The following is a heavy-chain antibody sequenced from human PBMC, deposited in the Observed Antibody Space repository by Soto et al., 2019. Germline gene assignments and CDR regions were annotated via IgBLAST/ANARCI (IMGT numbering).Heavy chain of an antibody. D-gene: IGHD2-8*01. CDR2: IFDSVST. CDR1: GGSISGVVHS. Sequence: QVQLQESGPGLVKPSETLSLTCTVSGGSISGVVHSWSWIRQPPGKGLEWSGHIFDSVSTYYNPSRKSRLTISVDTSKNQFSLRLSSVTAADTAVYYCAREIMPLTNDWYFDLWGRGTLVTVSS. CDR3: AREIMPLTNDWYFDL. J-gene: IGHJ2*01. V-gene: IGHV4-30-4*01.